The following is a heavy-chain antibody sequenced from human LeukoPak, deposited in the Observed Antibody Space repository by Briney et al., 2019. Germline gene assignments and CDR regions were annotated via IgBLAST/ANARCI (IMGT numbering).Heavy chain of an antibody. D-gene: IGHD1-14*01. CDR3: ARSPYKGDWFDP. CDR1: GGSISSYY. CDR2: IYYSGST. V-gene: IGHV4-59*01. Sequence: SETLSFTCTVSGGSISSYYWSWIRQPPGKGLEWIGYIYYSGSTNYNPSLKSRVTISVDTSKNQFSLKLSSVTAADTAVYYCARSPYKGDWFDPWGQGTLVTVSS. J-gene: IGHJ5*02.